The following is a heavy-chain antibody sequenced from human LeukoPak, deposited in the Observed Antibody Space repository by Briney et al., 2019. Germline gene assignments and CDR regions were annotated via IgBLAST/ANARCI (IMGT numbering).Heavy chain of an antibody. V-gene: IGHV4-34*01. CDR2: INQSGST. Sequence: PSETLSLTCAVYGGSFSGYYWSWIRQPPGKGLEWIGEINQSGSTNYNPSLKSRVTISVDTSKNQFSLKLSSVTAADTAVYYCARNPAAPWRSYNWFDPWGQGTLVTVSS. J-gene: IGHJ5*02. CDR1: GGSFSGYY. CDR3: ARNPAAPWRSYNWFDP. D-gene: IGHD2-2*01.